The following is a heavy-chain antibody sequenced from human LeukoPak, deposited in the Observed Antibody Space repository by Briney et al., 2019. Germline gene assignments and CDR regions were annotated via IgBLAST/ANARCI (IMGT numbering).Heavy chain of an antibody. D-gene: IGHD3-22*01. J-gene: IGHJ4*02. CDR1: GYSFTSNY. CDR2: IYPRDGST. CDR3: ARDRSDSSGYLVIDY. V-gene: IGHV1-46*01. Sequence: ASVKVSCKASGYSFTSNYIHWVRQAPGQGLEWMGMIYPRDGSTSYAQKFQGRVTVTRDTSTSTVHMELSGLRSEDTAVYYCARDRSDSSGYLVIDYWGQGTLVTVSS.